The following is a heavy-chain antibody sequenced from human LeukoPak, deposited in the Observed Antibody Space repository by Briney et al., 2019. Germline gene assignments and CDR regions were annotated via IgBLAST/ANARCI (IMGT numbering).Heavy chain of an antibody. CDR1: GFTFSTFW. J-gene: IGHJ6*02. V-gene: IGHV3-74*03. CDR3: ARGRYYGMDV. Sequence: GGSLRLSCAASGFTFSTFWMHWVRQAPGKGLVWVSGIKSDGSITTYADSVKGRFAISRDNAENTLYLQMNSLRAEDTAVYYCARGRYYGMDVWGQGTTVTVSS. CDR2: IKSDGSIT.